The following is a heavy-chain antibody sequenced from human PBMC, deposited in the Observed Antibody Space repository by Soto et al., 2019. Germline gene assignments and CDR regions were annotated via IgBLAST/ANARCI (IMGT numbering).Heavy chain of an antibody. D-gene: IGHD3-3*02. CDR2: IWYDGSNK. Sequence: GGSLRLSCAASGFTFSSYGMHWVRQAPGKGLEWVAVIWYDGSNKYYADSVKGRFTISRDNSKNTLYLQMNSPRAEDTAVYYCARDYVRRNCLYYPFDIWGTGTTVTVYS. J-gene: IGHJ6*04. V-gene: IGHV3-33*01. CDR1: GFTFSSYG. CDR3: ARDYVRRNCLYYPFDI.